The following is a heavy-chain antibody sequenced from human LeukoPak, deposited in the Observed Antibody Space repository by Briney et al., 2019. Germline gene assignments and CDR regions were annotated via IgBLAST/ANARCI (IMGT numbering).Heavy chain of an antibody. V-gene: IGHV4-61*01. CDR2: IYYSGST. Sequence: SETLSLTCTVSGGSVSSGSYYWSWIRQPPGKGLEWIGYIYYSGSTNYNPSLKSRVTISVDTSKNQFSLTLTSVTAADTAVYYCARHWDIVPTWGRWFGPWGQGTLVTVS. J-gene: IGHJ5*02. CDR3: ARHWDIVPTWGRWFGP. D-gene: IGHD5-12*01. CDR1: GGSVSSGSYY.